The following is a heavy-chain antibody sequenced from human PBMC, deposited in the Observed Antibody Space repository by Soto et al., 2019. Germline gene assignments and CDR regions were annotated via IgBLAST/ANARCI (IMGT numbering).Heavy chain of an antibody. D-gene: IGHD2-2*01. CDR2: INHSGST. V-gene: IGHV4-34*01. CDR1: GGSFSGYY. CDR3: ASAYCSSTSCYLSYGY. J-gene: IGHJ4*02. Sequence: QVQLQQWGAGLLKPSETLSLTCAVYGGSFSGYYWRWIRQPPGKGLEWIGEINHSGSTNYNPSLKSRVTISVDTSKNQFSLKLSSVTAADTAVYYCASAYCSSTSCYLSYGYWGQGTLVTVSS.